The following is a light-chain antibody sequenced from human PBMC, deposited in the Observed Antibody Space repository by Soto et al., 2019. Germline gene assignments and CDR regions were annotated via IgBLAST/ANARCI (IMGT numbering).Light chain of an antibody. CDR2: EVS. Sequence: QSALTQPASVSGPPGQSITISCTGTSSDVGGYNYVSWYQQHPGKAPKHMIYEVSNRPSGVSNRFAGSKSGNTASLTISGLQAEDEADYYCSSYTSSSTVVFGGGTKLTVL. CDR3: SSYTSSSTVV. CDR1: SSDVGGYNY. J-gene: IGLJ2*01. V-gene: IGLV2-14*01.